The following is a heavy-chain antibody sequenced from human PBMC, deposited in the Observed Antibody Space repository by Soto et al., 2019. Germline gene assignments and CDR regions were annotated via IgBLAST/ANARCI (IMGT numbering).Heavy chain of an antibody. CDR1: GGSISSSNW. J-gene: IGHJ6*02. Sequence: QVQLQESGPGLVKPSGTLSLTCAVSGGSISSSNWWSWVRQPPGKGLEWIGEIYHSGSTNYNPSLKRRVTISVDKPKNQFSLKLSSVPAADTAVYYCARAGRGYCSGGSCYSGLHGMDVWGQGTTVTVSS. CDR3: ARAGRGYCSGGSCYSGLHGMDV. V-gene: IGHV4-4*02. CDR2: IYHSGST. D-gene: IGHD2-15*01.